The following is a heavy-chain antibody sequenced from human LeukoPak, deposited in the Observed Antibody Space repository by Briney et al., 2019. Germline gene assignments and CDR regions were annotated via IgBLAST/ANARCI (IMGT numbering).Heavy chain of an antibody. CDR3: TRGWDSSSWDYFDY. Sequence: GGSLRLSCATSGFTFSDHYMDWVRQASGKGLEWVGRIRSKANSYATAYAASVKGRFTISRDDSKNTAYLQMNSLKAEDTAVYYCTRGWDSSSWDYFDYWGQGTLVTVSS. D-gene: IGHD6-13*01. CDR2: IRSKANSYAT. CDR1: GFTFSDHY. V-gene: IGHV3-73*01. J-gene: IGHJ4*02.